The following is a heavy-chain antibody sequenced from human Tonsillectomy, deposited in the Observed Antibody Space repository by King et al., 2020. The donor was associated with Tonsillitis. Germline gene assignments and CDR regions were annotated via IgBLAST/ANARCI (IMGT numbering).Heavy chain of an antibody. J-gene: IGHJ3*02. D-gene: IGHD6-13*01. Sequence: VQLVESGGGLVQPGGSLRLSCAASGFTFSSYAMSWVRQAPGKGLEWVSAISGSGGSTYYADSVKGRFTISRDNSKNTLYLQMNSLRAEDTAVYYCAKRGAIKLYFIAAADKLAFDIWGQGTMVTVSS. V-gene: IGHV3-23*04. CDR1: GFTFSSYA. CDR2: ISGSGGST. CDR3: AKRGAIKLYFIAAADKLAFDI.